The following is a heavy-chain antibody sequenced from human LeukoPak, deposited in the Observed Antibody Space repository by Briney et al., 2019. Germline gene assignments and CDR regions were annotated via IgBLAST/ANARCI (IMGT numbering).Heavy chain of an antibody. D-gene: IGHD1-14*01. J-gene: IGHJ5*02. Sequence: ASVKVSCKPSGYPFITWEINWVRQAAGQGLEWLGWVHPDSGNTDYAQKFRGRVTMSRDTSTSTAYMELSGLRLDDTAVYFCARGPRNDPWGQGTLVTVSS. CDR1: GYPFITWE. CDR2: VHPDSGNT. V-gene: IGHV1-8*01. CDR3: ARGPRNDP.